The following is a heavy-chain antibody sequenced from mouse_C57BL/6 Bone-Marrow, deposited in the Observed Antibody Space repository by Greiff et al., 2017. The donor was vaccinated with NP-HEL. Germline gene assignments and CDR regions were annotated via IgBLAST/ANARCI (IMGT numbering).Heavy chain of an antibody. CDR1: GFTFSSYA. D-gene: IGHD2-4*01. CDR2: ISDGGSYT. J-gene: IGHJ3*01. Sequence: EVQLVESGGGLVKPGGSLKLSCAASGFTFSSYAMSWVRQTPEKRLEWVATISDGGSYTYYPDNVKGRFTISRDNAKNNLYLQMSHLKSEDTAMYYCARYDYAFGGQGTLVTVSA. V-gene: IGHV5-4*01. CDR3: ARYDYAF.